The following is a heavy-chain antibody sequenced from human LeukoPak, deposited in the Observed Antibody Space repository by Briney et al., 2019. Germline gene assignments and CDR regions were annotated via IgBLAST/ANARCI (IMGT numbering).Heavy chain of an antibody. J-gene: IGHJ4*02. D-gene: IGHD3-9*01. V-gene: IGHV3-66*02. CDR1: GFTVSSNY. CDR3: ARGANYDILTGYMYYFDY. Sequence: GGSLRLSCAASGFTVSSNYMSWVRQAPGKGLEWVSVIYSGGSTYYSDSVKGRFTISRDNSKNTLYPQMNSLRAEDTAVYYCARGANYDILTGYMYYFDYWGQGTLVTVSS. CDR2: IYSGGST.